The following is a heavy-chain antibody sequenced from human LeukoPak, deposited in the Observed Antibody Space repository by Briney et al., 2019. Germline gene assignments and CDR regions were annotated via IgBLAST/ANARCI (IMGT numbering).Heavy chain of an antibody. V-gene: IGHV3-33*01. Sequence: GGSLRLSCAASGFTFSSYGMHWVRQAPGKGLEWVAVIWYDGSNKYYADSVKGRFTISRDNSRNTLYLQMNSLRAEDTAVYYCARDLIPVYSSSWYYSARMTYYYGMDVWGQGTTVTVSS. J-gene: IGHJ6*02. CDR2: IWYDGSNK. CDR1: GFTFSSYG. CDR3: ARDLIPVYSSSWYYSARMTYYYGMDV. D-gene: IGHD6-13*01.